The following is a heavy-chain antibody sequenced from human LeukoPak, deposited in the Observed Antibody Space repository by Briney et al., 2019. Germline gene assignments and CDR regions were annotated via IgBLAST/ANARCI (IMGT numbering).Heavy chain of an antibody. D-gene: IGHD3-10*01. V-gene: IGHV3-30*02. CDR1: GFTFSSYG. CDR2: IRYDGSNK. J-gene: IGHJ6*03. CDR3: AKDQVGFYYYYYYMDV. Sequence: GGSLRLSCAASGFTFSSYGMHWVRQAPGKVLEWVAFIRYDGSNKYYADSVKGRFTISRDNSKNTLYLQMNSLRAEDTAVYYCAKDQVGFYYYYYYMDVWGKGTTVTISS.